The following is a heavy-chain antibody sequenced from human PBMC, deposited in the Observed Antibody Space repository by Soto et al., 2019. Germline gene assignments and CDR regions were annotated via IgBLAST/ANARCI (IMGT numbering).Heavy chain of an antibody. CDR1: GFTFNNYG. Sequence: QVQLVESGGGVVQPGTSLRLSCAASGFTFNNYGMHWVRQAPGTGLEWVATISNDGRDKYYADSVKGRLTISRDNSKNTLYLQMNSLRAEGTAVYYCAKDQGIAASHGVDWGQGTLVTVSS. D-gene: IGHD6-13*01. J-gene: IGHJ3*01. CDR2: ISNDGRDK. V-gene: IGHV3-30*18. CDR3: AKDQGIAASHGVD.